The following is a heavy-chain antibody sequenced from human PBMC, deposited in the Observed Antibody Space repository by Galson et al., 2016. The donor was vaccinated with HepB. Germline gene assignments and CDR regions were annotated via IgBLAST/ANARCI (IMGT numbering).Heavy chain of an antibody. CDR3: ANASEYSNPWFNY. J-gene: IGHJ4*02. CDR2: TSTLVGST. D-gene: IGHD6-6*01. Sequence: SLRLSCAASGFIFSNSVMSWVRQAPGKGLEWVSVTSTLVGSTYYADSVKGRFTVSRDNSKNTVYLQMNSLRAEDTAVYYCANASEYSNPWFNYWGQGTLVTVSS. CDR1: GFIFSNSV. V-gene: IGHV3-23*01.